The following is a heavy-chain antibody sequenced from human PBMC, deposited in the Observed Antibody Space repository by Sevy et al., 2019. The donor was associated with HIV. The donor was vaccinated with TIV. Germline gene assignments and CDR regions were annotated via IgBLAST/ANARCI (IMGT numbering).Heavy chain of an antibody. Sequence: GGSLRLSCAASGFTFSSYGMHWVRQAPGKGLEWVVFIRYDGSNKYYADSVKGRFTISRDNSKNTLYLQMNSLRAEDTAVYYCANRGYCSSTSCYGMDHFDYWGQGTLVTVSS. V-gene: IGHV3-30*02. CDR3: ANRGYCSSTSCYGMDHFDY. J-gene: IGHJ4*02. D-gene: IGHD2-2*01. CDR1: GFTFSSYG. CDR2: IRYDGSNK.